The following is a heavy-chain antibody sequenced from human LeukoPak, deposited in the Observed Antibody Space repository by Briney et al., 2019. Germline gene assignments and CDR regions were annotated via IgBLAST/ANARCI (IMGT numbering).Heavy chain of an antibody. J-gene: IGHJ1*01. D-gene: IGHD3-3*01. Sequence: GGSLRLSCAASGFTVSSNYMSWVRQAPGKGLEWVSVIYSGGSTYYADSVKGRFTISRDNSKNTLYLQMNSPRAEDTAVYYCARDRSGYFQNWGEGTLVSVCS. CDR1: GFTVSSNY. CDR2: IYSGGST. V-gene: IGHV3-66*01. CDR3: ARDRSGYFQN.